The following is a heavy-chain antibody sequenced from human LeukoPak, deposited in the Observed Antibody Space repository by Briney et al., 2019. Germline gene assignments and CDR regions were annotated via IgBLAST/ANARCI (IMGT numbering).Heavy chain of an antibody. V-gene: IGHV3-64*01. Sequence: GGSLRLSCAASGFTFSSYAMHWVRQAPGKGLEYVSAISSNGGSTYYANSVKGRFTISRDNSKNTLYLQMGSLRAEDMAVYYCARETNLRYFDWSPSLDYWGQGTLVTVSS. CDR2: ISSNGGST. D-gene: IGHD3-9*01. CDR1: GFTFSSYA. J-gene: IGHJ4*02. CDR3: ARETNLRYFDWSPSLDY.